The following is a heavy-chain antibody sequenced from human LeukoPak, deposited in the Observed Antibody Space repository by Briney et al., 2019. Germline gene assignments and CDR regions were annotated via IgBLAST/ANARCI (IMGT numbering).Heavy chain of an antibody. J-gene: IGHJ3*02. CDR3: ARQASLADASDI. CDR2: IDPSDSYT. V-gene: IGHV5-10-1*01. CDR1: GYSFTSYW. Sequence: GESLRISCKGSGYSFTSYWITWVRQMPGKGLEWMGRIDPSDSYTNYSPSFQGHVTISADKSISTAYLQWNSLKASDTAMYYCARQASLADASDIWGQGTMVTVSS.